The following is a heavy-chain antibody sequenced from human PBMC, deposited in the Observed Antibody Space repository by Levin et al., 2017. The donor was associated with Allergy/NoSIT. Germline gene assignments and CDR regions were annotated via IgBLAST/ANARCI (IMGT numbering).Heavy chain of an antibody. CDR1: GFTFSSYG. CDR3: AKADPYCSSTSCQPYYYYGMDG. CDR2: ISYDGSNK. V-gene: IGHV3-30*18. J-gene: IGHJ6*02. Sequence: GESLKISCAASGFTFSSYGMHWVRQAPGKGLEWVAVISYDGSNKYYADSVKGRFTISRDNSKNTLYLQMNSLRAEDTAVYYCAKADPYCSSTSCQPYYYYGMDGWGQGTTVTVSS. D-gene: IGHD2-2*01.